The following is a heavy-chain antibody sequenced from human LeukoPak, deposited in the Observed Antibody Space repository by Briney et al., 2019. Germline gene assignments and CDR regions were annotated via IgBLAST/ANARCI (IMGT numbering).Heavy chain of an antibody. D-gene: IGHD1-26*01. V-gene: IGHV4-59*04. CDR2: IYDSGST. CDR1: GGSISSYY. Sequence: SETLSLTCTVSGGSISSYYWGWIRQPPGKGLEWIGNIYDSGSTYYNASLQSRVTISMDTSKNQFSLRLSSVTAADTAMYYCAKSGGYGLIDYWGQGTLVTVSS. J-gene: IGHJ4*02. CDR3: AKSGGYGLIDY.